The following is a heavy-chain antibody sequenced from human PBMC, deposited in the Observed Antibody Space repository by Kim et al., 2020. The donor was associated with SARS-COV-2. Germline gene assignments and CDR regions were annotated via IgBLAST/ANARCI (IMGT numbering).Heavy chain of an antibody. V-gene: IGHV4-4*02. J-gene: IGHJ6*02. CDR3: ARPVAGSVWDV. Sequence: SETLSLTCGVSGGSISSNNWWSWVRQPPGKGLEWIGDIYHSGTTNYNPSLESRVTMSVDKSKNQFFLNVRSMTAADTAVYYCARPVAGSVWDVWGQGTTVTVA. D-gene: IGHD6-19*01. CDR1: GGSISSNNW. CDR2: IYHSGTT.